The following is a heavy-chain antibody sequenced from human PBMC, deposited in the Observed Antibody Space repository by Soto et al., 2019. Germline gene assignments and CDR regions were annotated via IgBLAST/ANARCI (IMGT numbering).Heavy chain of an antibody. V-gene: IGHV4-59*01. Sequence: SETMSITCTVCGGSISSYYWSWIRQPPGKGLEWIGYIYYSGSTNYNPSLKSRVTISVDTSKNQFSLKLSSVTAADTAVYYCARVVVSNWFDPWGQGTLVTVSS. CDR2: IYYSGST. J-gene: IGHJ5*02. D-gene: IGHD3-22*01. CDR3: ARVVVSNWFDP. CDR1: GGSISSYY.